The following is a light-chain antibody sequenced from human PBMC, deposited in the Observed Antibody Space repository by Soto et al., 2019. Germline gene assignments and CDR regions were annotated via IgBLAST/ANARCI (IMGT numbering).Light chain of an antibody. CDR3: QQAYSFPLT. Sequence: DIQMMQSPSSVYASVGDRVTVACLSSQAIAGWLAWYQQKPGKAPRLLIYGTSTLQSGVPSRFSGSGSGTDFTLTINSLQPEDFATYYCQQAYSFPLTFGGGTKVDIK. CDR2: GTS. J-gene: IGKJ4*01. V-gene: IGKV1D-12*01. CDR1: QAIAGW.